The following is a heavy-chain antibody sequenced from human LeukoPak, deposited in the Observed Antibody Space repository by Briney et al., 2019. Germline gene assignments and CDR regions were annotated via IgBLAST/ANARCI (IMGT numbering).Heavy chain of an antibody. J-gene: IGHJ4*02. D-gene: IGHD6-13*01. CDR2: IYYSGST. CDR1: GGSISSSSYY. Sequence: SETLSLTCTVSGGSISSSSYYWGWIRQPPGKGLEWIGDIYYSGSTNYDPSLKSRVTISVDTSKNQFSLKLSSVTAADTAVYYCARGGSSSWYAVKFDYWGQGTLVTVSS. CDR3: ARGGSSSWYAVKFDY. V-gene: IGHV4-61*05.